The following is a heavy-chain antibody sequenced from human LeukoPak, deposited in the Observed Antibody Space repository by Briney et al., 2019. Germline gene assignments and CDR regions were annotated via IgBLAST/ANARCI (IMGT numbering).Heavy chain of an antibody. CDR3: ARDFYRSAKYYYDSSGYYPFDY. CDR2: ISSSGSTI. V-gene: IGHV3-48*03. D-gene: IGHD3-22*01. J-gene: IGHJ4*02. CDR1: GFTFSSYE. Sequence: GGSLRLSCAASGFTFSSYEMNWVRQAPGKGLEWVSYISSSGSTIYYADSVKGRFTISRDNAKNSLYLQMNSLRAEDTALYYCARDFYRSAKYYYDSSGYYPFDYWGQGTLVTVSS.